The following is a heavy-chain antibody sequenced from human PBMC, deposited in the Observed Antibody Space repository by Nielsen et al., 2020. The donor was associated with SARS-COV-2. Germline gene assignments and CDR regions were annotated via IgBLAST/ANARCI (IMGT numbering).Heavy chain of an antibody. J-gene: IGHJ4*02. CDR3: ARDPVMITFGGVIVIRGRYDY. D-gene: IGHD3-16*02. V-gene: IGHV1-46*01. CDR2: INPSGGST. CDR1: GYTFTSYY. Sequence: ASVKVSCKASGYTFTSYYMHRVRQAPGQGLEWMGIINPSGGSTSYAQKFQGRVTMTRDTSTSTVYMELSSLRSEDTAVYYCARDPVMITFGGVIVIRGRYDYWGQGTLVTVSS.